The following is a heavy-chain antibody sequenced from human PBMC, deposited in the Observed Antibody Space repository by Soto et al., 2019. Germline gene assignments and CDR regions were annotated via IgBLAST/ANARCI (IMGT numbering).Heavy chain of an antibody. Sequence: QVQLVQSGAEVKKPGSSVKVSCKASGGTFSSYAISWVRQAPGQGLEWMGGIIPIFGTANYAQKFQGRVTITADESTSTAYMELSSLRSQDTAVSYCARASITMVRGVIKGGAFDIWGQGTMVTVSS. J-gene: IGHJ3*02. CDR1: GGTFSSYA. V-gene: IGHV1-69*01. CDR3: ARASITMVRGVIKGGAFDI. CDR2: IIPIFGTA. D-gene: IGHD3-10*01.